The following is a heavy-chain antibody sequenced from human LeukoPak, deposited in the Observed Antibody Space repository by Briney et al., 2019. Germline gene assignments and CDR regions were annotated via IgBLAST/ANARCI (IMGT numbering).Heavy chain of an antibody. Sequence: PGGSLRLSCAASGFTFSSYAMSWVRQAPGKGLEWVSAISGSGGSTYYADSVKGRFTISRDNSKNTLYLQMNSLRAEDTAVYYCAREVGYSSGWYLDYWGQGTLATVSS. CDR2: ISGSGGST. D-gene: IGHD6-19*01. CDR3: AREVGYSSGWYLDY. V-gene: IGHV3-23*01. CDR1: GFTFSSYA. J-gene: IGHJ4*02.